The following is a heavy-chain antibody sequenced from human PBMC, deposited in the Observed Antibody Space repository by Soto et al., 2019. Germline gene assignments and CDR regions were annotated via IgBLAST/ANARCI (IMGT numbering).Heavy chain of an antibody. CDR1: GFTFSSYA. J-gene: IGHJ3*02. CDR3: AKFHYGRAQTFMITFVEDAFDI. Sequence: EVQLLESGGGLVQPGGSLRLSCAASGFTFSSYAMSWVRQAPGKGLEWVSAISGSGGSTYYADSVKGRFTISRDNSKNTLYLQMNSLRAEDTAVYYCAKFHYGRAQTFMITFVEDAFDIWGQGTMVTVSS. CDR2: ISGSGGST. D-gene: IGHD3-16*01. V-gene: IGHV3-23*01.